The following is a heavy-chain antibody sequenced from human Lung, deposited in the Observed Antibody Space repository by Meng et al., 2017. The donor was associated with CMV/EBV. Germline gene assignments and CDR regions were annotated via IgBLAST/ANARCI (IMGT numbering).Heavy chain of an antibody. CDR3: LRRSGGSV. J-gene: IGHJ1*01. CDR2: IPHRGSS. CDR1: GDSINNHNW. D-gene: IGHD3-10*01. V-gene: IGHV4-4*02. Sequence: QVQLRESGPARVKPSETLSLTCAVSGDSINNHNWWAWVRQPPGKGLEWIGEIPHRGSSAYNPSLKSRVSMSIDKSKNQFSLKLTSVTAADTAVYHCLRRSGGSVWGQGTLVTVSS.